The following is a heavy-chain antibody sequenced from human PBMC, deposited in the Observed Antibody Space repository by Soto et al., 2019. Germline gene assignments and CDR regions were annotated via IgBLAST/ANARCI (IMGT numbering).Heavy chain of an antibody. V-gene: IGHV3-74*01. Sequence: GGSLRLSCAASGFTFSSYWMHWVRQAPGKGLVWVSRINSVGSSTSYADSVKGRFTISRDNAKNTLYLQMNSLRAEDTVLYYAARVLAAVLDDAFDIWGQGTMVTVSS. CDR2: INSVGSST. J-gene: IGHJ3*02. CDR3: ARVLAAVLDDAFDI. D-gene: IGHD6-13*01. CDR1: GFTFSSYW.